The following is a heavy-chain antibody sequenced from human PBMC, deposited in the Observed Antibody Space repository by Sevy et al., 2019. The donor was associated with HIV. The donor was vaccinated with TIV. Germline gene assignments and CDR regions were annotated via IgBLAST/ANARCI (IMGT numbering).Heavy chain of an antibody. CDR1: GFTVSSNY. CDR2: LYSGGST. D-gene: IGHD6-13*01. CDR3: ARGLGAVAGFFDY. J-gene: IGHJ4*02. Sequence: GGSLRLSCAASGFTVSSNYMSWVRQAPGKGLEWVSVLYSGGSTYYADSVKGRFTISRDNSKNTLYLQMSSLRAEDTAVYYCARGLGAVAGFFDYWGQGTLVTVSS. V-gene: IGHV3-53*01.